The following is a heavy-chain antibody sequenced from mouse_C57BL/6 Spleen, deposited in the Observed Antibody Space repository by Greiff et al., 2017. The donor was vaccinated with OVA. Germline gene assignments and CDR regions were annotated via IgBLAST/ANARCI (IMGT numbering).Heavy chain of an antibody. V-gene: IGHV5-17*01. CDR1: GFTFSDYG. CDR3: AREYYAMDY. CDR2: ISSGSSSI. J-gene: IGHJ4*01. Sequence: EVKLMESGGGLVKPGGSLKLSCAASGFTFSDYGMHWVRQAPEKGLEWVAYISSGSSSIYYADTVKGRFTFSRDNAKNTLFLQMTSLRSEDTALYYCAREYYAMDYWGQGTSVTVSS.